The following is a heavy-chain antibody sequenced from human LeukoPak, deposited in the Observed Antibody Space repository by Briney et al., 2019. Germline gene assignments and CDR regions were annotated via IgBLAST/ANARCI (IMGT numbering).Heavy chain of an antibody. J-gene: IGHJ4*02. CDR2: ISDSGDYT. CDR1: GFTFSSCA. V-gene: IGHV3-23*01. Sequence: PGGSLTLSCAGSGFTFSSCAMSWVRQAPGQGLEWVSVISDSGDYTSYADSVRGRFTISRDNSRNTLYLQMISLRPEDTAVYYCAKGLRGSYHYWGQGTLVTVSS. D-gene: IGHD1-26*01. CDR3: AKGLRGSYHY.